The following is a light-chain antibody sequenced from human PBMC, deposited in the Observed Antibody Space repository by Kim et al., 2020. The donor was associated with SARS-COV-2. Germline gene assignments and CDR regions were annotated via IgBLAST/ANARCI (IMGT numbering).Light chain of an antibody. Sequence: DVQMTQTPSSLSASVGDRVTITCRASRTISNYLSWYQQRPGKAPKLLIYAASTLQSGVPSRFSGAGSGTEFTLTFSDLQPEDFATYYCQQSYDTPPYTFVQGTKLEI. CDR2: AAS. CDR3: QQSYDTPPYT. J-gene: IGKJ2*01. V-gene: IGKV1-39*01. CDR1: RTISNY.